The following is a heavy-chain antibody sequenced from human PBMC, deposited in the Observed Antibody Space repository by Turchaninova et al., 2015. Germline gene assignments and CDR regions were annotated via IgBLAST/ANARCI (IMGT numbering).Heavy chain of an antibody. CDR1: GFTFSNFA. V-gene: IGHV3-23*04. CDR3: ARHGGSNFNYFSEH. D-gene: IGHD2/OR15-2a*01. Sequence: EVQLVECGGGLVQPGGSVWRCCEAPGFTFSNFAMIWVPHALGKGLGWFSSITGSGTTYYADSVKRRFTISRDNPTNTLSLQMNSLRAEDTAVYFCARHGGSNFNYFSEHWGQGILVTVSS. CDR2: ITGSGTT. J-gene: IGHJ4*02.